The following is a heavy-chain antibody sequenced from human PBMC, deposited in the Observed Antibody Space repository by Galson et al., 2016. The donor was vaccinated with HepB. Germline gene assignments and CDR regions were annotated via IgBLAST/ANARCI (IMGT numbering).Heavy chain of an antibody. CDR3: ARDHPGSYHIFDY. D-gene: IGHD1-26*01. CDR2: IDTSSNT. CDR1: GFILTPYR. J-gene: IGHJ4*02. V-gene: IGHV3-69-1*01. Sequence: SLRLSCAASGFILTPYRMNWVRQAPRKGLEWVSSIDTSSNTYYSDSAKGRFTISRDNAKNSLYLQMNSLRAEDTAVYYCARDHPGSYHIFDYLGQGTLVTVSA.